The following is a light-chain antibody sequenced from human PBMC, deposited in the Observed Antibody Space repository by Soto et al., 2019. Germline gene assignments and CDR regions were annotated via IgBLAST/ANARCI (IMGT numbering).Light chain of an antibody. CDR2: GAY. Sequence: EIVVTKTPAALCVSAGERATLSCRASQSISSDVAWYQQKPGQAPRLLIYGAYTTATGIQARFSGSGSGTEFTLTIRSLQSEEFAVYYCKQYNKWPRTVGQGT. J-gene: IGKJ2*01. CDR1: QSISSD. CDR3: KQYNKWPRT. V-gene: IGKV3-15*01.